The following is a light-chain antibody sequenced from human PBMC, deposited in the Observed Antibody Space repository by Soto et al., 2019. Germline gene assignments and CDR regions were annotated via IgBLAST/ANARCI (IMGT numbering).Light chain of an antibody. CDR1: QSVSSSY. J-gene: IGKJ5*01. Sequence: EIVLTQSPGTLSLSPGARATLSCRASQSVSSSYLAWYQQNPGQAPRLLIYGASTRATGIPARFSGSGSGTEFTLTISSLQSEDFAVYSCQQRSDWITFGQGTRLEI. V-gene: IGKV3D-20*02. CDR2: GAS. CDR3: QQRSDWIT.